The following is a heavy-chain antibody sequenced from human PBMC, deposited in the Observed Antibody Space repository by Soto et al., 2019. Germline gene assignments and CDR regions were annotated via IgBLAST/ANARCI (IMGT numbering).Heavy chain of an antibody. Sequence: QVQLVQSGAEVKKPGSSVKVSCTASGGTFSTFGITWVRQAPGQGLEWMGGVLPMFGTAHFARKFQGRVTITADEGTRTVYMELRSVRSEDTAVYYGAGFSPPGGDYAYWGRGTLVTVSS. D-gene: IGHD2-21*01. CDR2: VLPMFGTA. J-gene: IGHJ4*02. CDR3: AGFSPPGGDYAY. CDR1: GGTFSTFG. V-gene: IGHV1-69*01.